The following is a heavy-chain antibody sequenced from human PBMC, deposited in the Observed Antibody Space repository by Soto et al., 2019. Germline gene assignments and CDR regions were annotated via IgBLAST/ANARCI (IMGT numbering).Heavy chain of an antibody. V-gene: IGHV3-21*01. CDR1: GFTFSSYA. J-gene: IGHJ3*02. CDR3: ARDIYSSTWFDI. Sequence: GGSLRLSCAASGFTFSSYAMNWVRQAPGKGLEWVSSISSSGSYIYYADSVKGRFTISRANAKKSVYLQMNTLRADDTAVYYCARDIYSSTWFDIWGQGTMVTVSS. CDR2: ISSSGSYI. D-gene: IGHD6-13*01.